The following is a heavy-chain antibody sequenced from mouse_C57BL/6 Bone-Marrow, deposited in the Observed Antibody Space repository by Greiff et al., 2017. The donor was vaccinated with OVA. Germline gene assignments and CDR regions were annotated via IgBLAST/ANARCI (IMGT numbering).Heavy chain of an antibody. CDR1: GYTFTSYW. Sequence: QVQLQQSGAELVRPGSSVKLSCKASGYTFTSYWMHWVKQRPIQGLEWIGNIDPSDSETHYNQKFKDKATLTVDKSSSTAYMQLSSLTSEDSAVYYCARRAKITTVGQGMDYWGQGTSVTVSS. CDR3: ARRAKITTVGQGMDY. D-gene: IGHD1-1*01. J-gene: IGHJ4*01. V-gene: IGHV1-52*01. CDR2: IDPSDSET.